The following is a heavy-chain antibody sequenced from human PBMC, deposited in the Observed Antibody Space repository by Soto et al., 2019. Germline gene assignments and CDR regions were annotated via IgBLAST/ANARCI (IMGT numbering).Heavy chain of an antibody. J-gene: IGHJ4*02. CDR3: ARGFGVQELDY. CDR1: GFTFSSFW. CDR2: INQDGSEK. Sequence: VGSLRLSCAASGFTFSSFWITWVRQAPGKGLEWVANINQDGSEKHYVDSVKGRFTLSRDNAENSVYLQMNSLRADDTAVYYCARGFGVQELDYWGQGTLVTVSS. V-gene: IGHV3-7*01. D-gene: IGHD3-3*01.